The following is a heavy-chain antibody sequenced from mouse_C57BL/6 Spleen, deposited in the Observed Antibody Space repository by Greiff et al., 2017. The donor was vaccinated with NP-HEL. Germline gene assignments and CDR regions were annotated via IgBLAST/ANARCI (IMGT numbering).Heavy chain of an antibody. CDR3: TTGTVVAYYAMDY. V-gene: IGHV14-1*01. CDR2: IDPEDGDT. D-gene: IGHD1-1*01. Sequence: EVKLMESGAELVRPGASVKLSCTASGFNIKDYYMHWVKQRPEQGLEWIGRIDPEDGDTEYAPKFQGKATMTADTSSNTAYLQLSSLTSEDTAVYYCTTGTVVAYYAMDYWGQGTSVTVSS. CDR1: GFNIKDYY. J-gene: IGHJ4*01.